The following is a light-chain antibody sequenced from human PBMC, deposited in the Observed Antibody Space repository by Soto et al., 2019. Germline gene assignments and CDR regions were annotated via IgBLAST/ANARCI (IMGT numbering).Light chain of an antibody. CDR1: SSDVGAYNF. CDR3: SSYTTSAPYV. CDR2: EVT. J-gene: IGLJ1*01. V-gene: IGLV2-14*01. Sequence: QSALTQPASVSGSPGQSITISCTGTSSDVGAYNFVSWYQHHPGRAPKLIIYEVTIRPSVVSNRFSGSKSGNTASLTISGLQAEDEADYYCSSYTTSAPYVFGSGTKVTVL.